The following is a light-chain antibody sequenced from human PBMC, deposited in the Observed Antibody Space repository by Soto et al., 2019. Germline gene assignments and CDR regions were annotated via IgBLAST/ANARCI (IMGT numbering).Light chain of an antibody. Sequence: QSVLTQPPSASGSPGQSVTISCTGTSRDVAGYSYVSWYQQHPGKAPKLMIYEDSKRPSGVPDSFSGSKSGNTASLTVSGLQAEDEADYYCSSSAGNNIVAVFGGGTKVTVL. V-gene: IGLV2-8*01. CDR3: SSSAGNNIVAV. CDR1: SRDVAGYSY. J-gene: IGLJ2*01. CDR2: EDS.